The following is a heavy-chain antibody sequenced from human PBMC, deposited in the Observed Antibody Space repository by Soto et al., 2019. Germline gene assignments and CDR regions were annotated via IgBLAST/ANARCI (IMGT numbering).Heavy chain of an antibody. CDR2: ISAYNGNT. Sequence: ASVKVSCKASGYTFTSYGISWVRQAPGQGLEWMGWISAYNGNTNYAQKLQGRVTMTTDTSTSTAYMELRSLRSDDTAVYYCARDNYDILTGNSFDYWGQGTLLTVSS. CDR1: GYTFTSYG. CDR3: ARDNYDILTGNSFDY. V-gene: IGHV1-18*01. D-gene: IGHD3-9*01. J-gene: IGHJ4*02.